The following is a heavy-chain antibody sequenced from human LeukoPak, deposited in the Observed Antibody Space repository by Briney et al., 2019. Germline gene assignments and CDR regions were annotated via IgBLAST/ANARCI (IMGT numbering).Heavy chain of an antibody. CDR2: ISGSGGST. CDR1: GFTFSSYA. CDR3: AKAGHPPAYCSSSSCYMGS. D-gene: IGHD2-2*02. Sequence: GGSLRLSCAASGFTFSSYAMTWVRQAPGKGLEWVSGISGSGGSTYHTDSVKGRFIISRDNSKNTMYLQMNSLRAEDTAVYYCAKAGHPPAYCSSSSCYMGSWGQGTLVTVSS. J-gene: IGHJ5*02. V-gene: IGHV3-23*01.